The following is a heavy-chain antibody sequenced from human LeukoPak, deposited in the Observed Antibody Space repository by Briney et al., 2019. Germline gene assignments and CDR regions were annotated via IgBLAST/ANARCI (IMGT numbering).Heavy chain of an antibody. CDR2: VYYSGST. D-gene: IGHD3-3*01. V-gene: IGHV4-39*01. CDR3: ARTFPYYDFWSGYLAFDY. CDR1: GGSINRSSRYY. J-gene: IGHJ4*02. Sequence: PSETLSLTCTVSGGSINRSSRYYWGWIRQPPGKGLEWIGSVYYSGSTYYNPSLKSRVTISVDTSKNQFSLKLSSVTAADTAVYYCARTFPYYDFWSGYLAFDYWGQGTLVTVSS.